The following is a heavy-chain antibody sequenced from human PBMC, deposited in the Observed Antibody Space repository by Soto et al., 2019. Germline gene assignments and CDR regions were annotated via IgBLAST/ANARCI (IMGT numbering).Heavy chain of an antibody. D-gene: IGHD5-12*01. Sequence: QVQLQESGPGLVKPSGTLSLTCAVSGGSISTKNWWSWVRQPPGKGLEWLGEIYHSGSTNYNPSLKSRVTISVDKSKNQFSLKLSSVTAADTAVYYCARVGVEMATIHYWYFDLWGRGTLVTVSS. CDR3: ARVGVEMATIHYWYFDL. V-gene: IGHV4-4*02. J-gene: IGHJ2*01. CDR2: IYHSGST. CDR1: GGSISTKNW.